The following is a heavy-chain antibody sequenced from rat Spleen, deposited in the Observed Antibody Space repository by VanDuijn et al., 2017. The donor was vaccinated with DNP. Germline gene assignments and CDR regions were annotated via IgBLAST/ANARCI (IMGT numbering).Heavy chain of an antibody. Sequence: EVQLVESGGDLVQPGRSLKLSCVASGFTFNKYWMTWIRQVPGKGLEWVAAITSSGGSTYYPDSVKGRFTISRDNAKNTLYLQMNSLRSEDPATNYCARGWDAGGQGTSVTVS. V-gene: IGHV5-31*01. CDR2: ITSSGGST. J-gene: IGHJ4*01. CDR3: ARGWDA. CDR1: GFTFNKYW.